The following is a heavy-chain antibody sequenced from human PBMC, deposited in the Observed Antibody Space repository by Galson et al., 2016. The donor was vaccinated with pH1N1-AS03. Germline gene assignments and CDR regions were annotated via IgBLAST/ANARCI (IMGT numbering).Heavy chain of an antibody. CDR2: INPSSGGT. J-gene: IGHJ4*02. Sequence: SVKVSCKASGYTFSDYYMHWVRQAPGQELEWMGWINPSSGGTKYTQKFQGRVTMTWDTSISTAYMELSRLTSDDTAVYFCARGGGSSLDYWGQGTLVPVSS. D-gene: IGHD1-26*01. CDR1: GYTFSDYY. V-gene: IGHV1-2*02. CDR3: ARGGGSSLDY.